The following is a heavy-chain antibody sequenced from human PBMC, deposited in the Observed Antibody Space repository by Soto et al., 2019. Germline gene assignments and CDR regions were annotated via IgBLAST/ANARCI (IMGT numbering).Heavy chain of an antibody. V-gene: IGHV4-39*01. CDR1: GGSISSSSYY. J-gene: IGHJ4*02. CDR3: ARSAYYDSSGYYPDY. Sequence: SETLSLTCTVSGGSISSSSYYWGWIRQPPGKGLEWIGSIYYSGSTYYNPSLKSRVTISVDTSKNQFSLKLSSVTAADTAVYYCARSAYYDSSGYYPDYWGQGTLVTVSS. CDR2: IYYSGST. D-gene: IGHD3-22*01.